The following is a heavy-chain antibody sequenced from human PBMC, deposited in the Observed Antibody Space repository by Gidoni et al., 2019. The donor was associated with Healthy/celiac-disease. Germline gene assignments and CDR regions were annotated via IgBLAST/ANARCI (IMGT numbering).Heavy chain of an antibody. CDR3: ARARRIVQKLGYCSGDSCYPRTYEMDV. Sequence: QVQLQQWGAGLLKPSETLSLTCAVYGGSFSGYYWSWIRQPPGKGLEWIGEINRSGSTNYNPSLRRRVTISVVTSKNQFSLKLSSVTAADTAVYYCARARRIVQKLGYCSGDSCYPRTYEMDVWGQGTTVTVSS. CDR1: GGSFSGYY. J-gene: IGHJ6*02. CDR2: INRSGST. D-gene: IGHD2-15*01. V-gene: IGHV4-34*01.